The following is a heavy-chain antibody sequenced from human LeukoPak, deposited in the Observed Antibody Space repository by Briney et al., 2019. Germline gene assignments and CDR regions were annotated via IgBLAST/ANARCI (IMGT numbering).Heavy chain of an antibody. CDR2: IYYSGST. CDR3: ARAAREMATTPDFDY. D-gene: IGHD5-24*01. V-gene: IGHV4-59*01. Sequence: SETLSLTCTVSGGSISSYYWSWIRQPPGKGLEWIGYIYYSGSTNYNPSLKSRVTISVDTSKNQFSLKLSSVTAADTAVYYCARAAREMATTPDFDYWGQGTLVTVSS. CDR1: GGSISSYY. J-gene: IGHJ4*02.